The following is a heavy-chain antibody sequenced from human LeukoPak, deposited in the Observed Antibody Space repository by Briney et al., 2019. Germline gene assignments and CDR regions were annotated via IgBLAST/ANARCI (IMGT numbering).Heavy chain of an antibody. CDR3: AKGGRYGDYEDYFDY. V-gene: IGHV3-30*18. CDR1: GFTFSSYG. CDR2: ISYDGSNK. Sequence: GRSLRLSCAASGFTFSSYGMHWVRQAPGKGLEWVAVISYDGSNKYYADSVKGRFTISRDNSKNTLYLQMNSLRGDDTALYYCAKGGRYGDYEDYFDYWGQGTLVTVSS. D-gene: IGHD4-17*01. J-gene: IGHJ4*02.